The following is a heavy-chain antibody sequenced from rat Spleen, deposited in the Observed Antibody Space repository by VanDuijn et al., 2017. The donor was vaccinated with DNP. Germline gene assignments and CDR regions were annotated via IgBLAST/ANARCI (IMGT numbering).Heavy chain of an antibody. Sequence: EVQLVESGGGLVQPGRSLKLSCAASGFTFSDYYMAWVRQAPTKGLEWVASITTGGGNTYYRDSVKGRFTISRDNAKSTLYLQMDSLRSEETATYYCARQGNNYGYFDFWGPGTMVTVSS. V-gene: IGHV5S11*01. CDR3: ARQGNNYGYFDF. CDR1: GFTFSDYY. CDR2: ITTGGGNT. J-gene: IGHJ1*01.